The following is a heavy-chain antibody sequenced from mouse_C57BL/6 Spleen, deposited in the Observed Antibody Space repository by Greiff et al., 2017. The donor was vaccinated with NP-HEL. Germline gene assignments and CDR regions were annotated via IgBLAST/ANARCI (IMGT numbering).Heavy chain of an antibody. CDR1: GFTFSDYY. Sequence: EVQRVESGGGLVQPGGSLKLSCAASGFTFSDYYMYWVRQTPEKRLEWVAYISNGGGSTYYPDTVKGRFTISRDNAKNTLYLQMSRLKSEDTAMYYCARHGGYYGTHYAMDYWGQGTSVTVSS. J-gene: IGHJ4*01. CDR2: ISNGGGST. D-gene: IGHD2-1*01. CDR3: ARHGGYYGTHYAMDY. V-gene: IGHV5-12*01.